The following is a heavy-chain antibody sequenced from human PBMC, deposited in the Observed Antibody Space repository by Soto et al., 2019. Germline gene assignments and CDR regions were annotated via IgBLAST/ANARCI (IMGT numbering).Heavy chain of an antibody. J-gene: IGHJ4*02. D-gene: IGHD4-17*01. CDR1: GGSISSGGYY. CDR3: ARVTGGDYYYYFDY. CDR2: IYYSGST. V-gene: IGHV4-31*03. Sequence: LSLTCTVSGGSISSGGYYWSWIRQHPGKGLEWIGYIYYSGSTYYNLSLKSRVTISVDTSKNQFSLKLSSVTAADTAVYYCARVTGGDYYYYFDYWGQGTLVTVSS.